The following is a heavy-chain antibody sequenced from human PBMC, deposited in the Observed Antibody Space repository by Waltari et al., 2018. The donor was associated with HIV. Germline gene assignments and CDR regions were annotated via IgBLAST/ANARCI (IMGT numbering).Heavy chain of an antibody. CDR1: GFTVHNNY. J-gene: IGHJ6*02. Sequence: ELQLAESGGDMVQPGGSLRLSCVASGFTVHNNYMNWVRQAPGKGLEWVAILHSDGTTSYAESVRGRFTISRDTPKNTLYLHMTTLGVEDTAVYFCAKEILELPNHYYGLDVWGQGTTVIVSS. V-gene: IGHV3-53*01. CDR2: LHSDGTT. D-gene: IGHD2-15*01. CDR3: AKEILELPNHYYGLDV.